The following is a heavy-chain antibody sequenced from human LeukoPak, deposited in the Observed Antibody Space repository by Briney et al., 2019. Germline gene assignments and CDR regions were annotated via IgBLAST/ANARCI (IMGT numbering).Heavy chain of an antibody. J-gene: IGHJ4*02. D-gene: IGHD2-2*01. CDR3: ARDTFQPGLIDS. V-gene: IGHV3-21*05. CDR1: GFTFSRYA. CDR2: INTDSSDI. Sequence: GGSLRLSCAASGFTFSRYAMTWVRQAPGKGLEWVSYINTDSSDIHYADSVKGRFTISRDNARNTLYLQLSSLRAEDSAVYYCARDTFQPGLIDSWGQGTLVTVSS.